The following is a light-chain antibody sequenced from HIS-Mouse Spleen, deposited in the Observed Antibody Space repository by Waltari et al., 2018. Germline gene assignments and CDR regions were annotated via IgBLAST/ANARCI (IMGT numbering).Light chain of an antibody. CDR3: QVWDSSSDHVV. J-gene: IGLJ2*01. Sequence: SYVLTQPPSVSVAPGKTARITCGGNNIGSKSVHWYQQKPGQAPVLVVYDVSDRHSGIPERFSGPNSGNTATLTISRVEAGDEADYYCQVWDSSSDHVVFGGGTKLTVL. CDR1: NIGSKS. CDR2: DVS. V-gene: IGLV3-21*03.